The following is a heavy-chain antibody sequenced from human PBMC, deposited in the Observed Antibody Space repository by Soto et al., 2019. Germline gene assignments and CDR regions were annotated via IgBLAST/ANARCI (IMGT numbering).Heavy chain of an antibody. Sequence: SETLSLTCAVSGASISSNYWSWIRQPPGKGLEWIGYISYNGNTNYNPSLKSRVTISVDTSKNQFSLKLSSVTAADTAFYYCAKDSISDRETFNFDSWGQGTLVTVSS. CDR2: ISYNGNT. V-gene: IGHV4-59*01. CDR3: AKDSISDRETFNFDS. D-gene: IGHD1-26*01. J-gene: IGHJ4*02. CDR1: GASISSNY.